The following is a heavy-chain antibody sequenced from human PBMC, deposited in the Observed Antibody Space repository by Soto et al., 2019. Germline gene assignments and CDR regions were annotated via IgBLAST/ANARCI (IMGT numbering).Heavy chain of an antibody. J-gene: IGHJ3*02. CDR3: ARSGTALAVAGTDI. Sequence: PSETLSLTCAVYGGSFSGYYWSWIRQPPGKGLEGIGEINHSGSTNYNPSLKSRVNISVDTSKNQFSLKLSSVAAADTAVYYCARSGTALAVAGTDIWGQGTMVT. V-gene: IGHV4-34*01. CDR2: INHSGST. D-gene: IGHD6-19*01. CDR1: GGSFSGYY.